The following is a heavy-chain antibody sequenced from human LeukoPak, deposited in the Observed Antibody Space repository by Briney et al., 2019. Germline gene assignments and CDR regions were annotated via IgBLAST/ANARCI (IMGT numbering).Heavy chain of an antibody. CDR3: ARGAAAGGWFDP. Sequence: SETLSLTCTVSGGSISSYYWSWIRRPAGKGLGWIGRIYTSGSTNYNPSLKSRVTMSVDTSKNQFSLKLSSVTAADTAVYYCARGAAAGGWFDPWGQGTLVTVSS. D-gene: IGHD6-13*01. CDR1: GGSISSYY. CDR2: IYTSGST. V-gene: IGHV4-4*07. J-gene: IGHJ5*02.